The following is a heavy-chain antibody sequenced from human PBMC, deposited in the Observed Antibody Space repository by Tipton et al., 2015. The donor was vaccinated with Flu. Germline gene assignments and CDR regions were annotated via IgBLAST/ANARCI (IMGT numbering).Heavy chain of an antibody. Sequence: TLSLTCTVSGHSISSGYYWGWIRQPPGKGLEWIGSIYQSGTTYYNPSLKSRVTISVDTSRNQFSLKLSSVTAADTAVYYCARGRQEGEANRYFDYWGQGTLVTVSS. V-gene: IGHV4-38-2*02. CDR3: ARGRQEGEANRYFDY. J-gene: IGHJ4*02. CDR1: GHSISSGYY. D-gene: IGHD3-16*01. CDR2: IYQSGTT.